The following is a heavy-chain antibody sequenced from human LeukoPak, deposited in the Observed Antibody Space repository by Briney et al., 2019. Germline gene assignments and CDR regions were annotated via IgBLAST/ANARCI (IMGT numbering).Heavy chain of an antibody. CDR1: GDSISRYY. J-gene: IGHJ4*02. V-gene: IGHV4-59*01. Sequence: SETLSLTCTVSGDSISRYYWSWIRQPPGKGPECIGYISYSGSTNYNPSLRSRVTISLDTSKNHFSLKLTSVTAADTAVFYCARSQGAYFDYWGQGILVTVSS. CDR2: ISYSGST. CDR3: ARSQGAYFDY.